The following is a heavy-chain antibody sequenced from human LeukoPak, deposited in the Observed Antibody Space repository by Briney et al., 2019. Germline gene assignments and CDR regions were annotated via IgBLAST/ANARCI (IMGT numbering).Heavy chain of an antibody. J-gene: IGHJ6*02. CDR2: MNPNSGNT. CDR1: GYTFTSYD. V-gene: IGHV1-8*01. Sequence: ASVKVSCKASGYTFTSYDISWVRQATGQGLEWMGWMNPNSGNTGYAQKFQGRVTMTRNTSISTAYMELSSLRSEDTAVYYCARVYDFWSGLDGMDVWGQGTTVTVSS. CDR3: ARVYDFWSGLDGMDV. D-gene: IGHD3-3*01.